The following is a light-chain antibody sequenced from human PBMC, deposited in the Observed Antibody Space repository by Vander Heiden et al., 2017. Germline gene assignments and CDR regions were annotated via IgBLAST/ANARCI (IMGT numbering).Light chain of an antibody. CDR2: DTS. J-gene: IGLJ2*01. Sequence: QPVLTQEPSLTVSPGGPVPLTRGSSTGAVTSGHYPYWFQQKPGQAPRTLIYDTSNKHSWTPARFSGSLLGGKAALTLSGAQPEDEAEYYCLLYYSGARNVVFGGGTKLTIL. CDR3: LLYYSGARNVV. CDR1: TGAVTSGHY. V-gene: IGLV7-46*01.